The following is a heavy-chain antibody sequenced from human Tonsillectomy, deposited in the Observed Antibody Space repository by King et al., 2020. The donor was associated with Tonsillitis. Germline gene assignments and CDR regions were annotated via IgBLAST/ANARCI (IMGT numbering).Heavy chain of an antibody. CDR1: GFTFSTYG. Sequence: VQLVESGGGVVQPGKSLRLSCAASGFTFSTYGMHWVRQAPGKGLEWVGVISYDGTDKYFVDSVKGRFTISRDNSKNTLYLQMNGLRAEDTAVYYCAKAGGSSYYYLLYYFDSWGQGTLVTVSS. V-gene: IGHV3-30*18. J-gene: IGHJ4*02. D-gene: IGHD3-22*01. CDR2: ISYDGTDK. CDR3: AKAGGSSYYYLLYYFDS.